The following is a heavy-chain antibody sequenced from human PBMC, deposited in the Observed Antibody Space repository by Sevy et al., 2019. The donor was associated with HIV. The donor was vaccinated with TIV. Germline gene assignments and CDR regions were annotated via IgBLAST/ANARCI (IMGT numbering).Heavy chain of an antibody. CDR3: AKDQGGYNYAPGY. J-gene: IGHJ4*02. V-gene: IGHV3-30*18. CDR1: GLTFSTYG. CDR2: ISYDGNIQ. Sequence: GGSLRLSCAASGLTFSTYGMHWVRQAPGKGLEWVAVISYDGNIQYYADSVKGRFPVSRDNSKYTLYLQMNSLRAEDSAVYYCAKDQGGYNYAPGYWGQGTLVTISS. D-gene: IGHD5-18*01.